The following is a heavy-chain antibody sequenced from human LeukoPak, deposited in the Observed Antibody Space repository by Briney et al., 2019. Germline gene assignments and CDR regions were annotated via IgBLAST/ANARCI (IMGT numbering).Heavy chain of an antibody. J-gene: IGHJ4*02. CDR3: AKGQSASSTFDC. CDR1: GFTFSSHA. CDR2: IRGSSDVI. V-gene: IGHV3-23*01. Sequence: GGFPRLSCAASGFTFSSHAMSWVRRAPGKGLEWVSLIRGSSDVIEYADSVRGRFTISRDNSKNTVSLQLNNLRAEDTALYYCAKGQSASSTFDCWGQGTLVTVS.